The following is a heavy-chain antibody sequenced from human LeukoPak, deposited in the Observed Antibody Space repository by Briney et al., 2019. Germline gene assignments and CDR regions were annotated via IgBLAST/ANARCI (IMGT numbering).Heavy chain of an antibody. CDR3: ARRGTWYDMDS. V-gene: IGHV3-20*01. Sequence: GGSLRLSCAASGFTFDDYGMSWAPRAPGKALEWVHGINWNGGSTGYADAVKGRFTISRDNAKNSLYLQMNSLRAEDTALYHCARRGTWYDMDSWGQGTLVTVSS. D-gene: IGHD6-13*01. CDR2: INWNGGST. CDR1: GFTFDDYG. J-gene: IGHJ4*02.